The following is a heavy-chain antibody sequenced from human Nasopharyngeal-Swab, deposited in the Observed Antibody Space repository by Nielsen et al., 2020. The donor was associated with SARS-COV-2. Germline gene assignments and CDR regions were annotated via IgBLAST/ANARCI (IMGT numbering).Heavy chain of an antibody. Sequence: GESLKISCAASGSTFSAYVMHWVRQAPGKGLEWVAVIWYDGSDKYYADSVKGRFTISRDNSQNTLSLQMDSLRADDTATYYCAKDREGAGFPLDVWGQGTTVTVSS. V-gene: IGHV3-33*06. D-gene: IGHD3-10*01. J-gene: IGHJ6*02. CDR1: GSTFSAYV. CDR2: IWYDGSDK. CDR3: AKDREGAGFPLDV.